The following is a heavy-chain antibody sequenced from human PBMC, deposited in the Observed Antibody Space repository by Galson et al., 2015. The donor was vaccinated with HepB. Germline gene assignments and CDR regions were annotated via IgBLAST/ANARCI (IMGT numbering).Heavy chain of an antibody. CDR1: GYTFTGYY. V-gene: IGHV1-2*04. J-gene: IGHJ6*02. CDR3: ARDGTGIAARRFVYGMDV. Sequence: SVKVSCKASGYTFTGYYMHWVRQAPGQGLEWMGWINPNSGGTNYAQKFQGWVTMTRDTSISTAYMELSRLRSDDTAVYYCARDGTGIAARRFVYGMDVWGQGTTVTVSS. CDR2: INPNSGGT. D-gene: IGHD6-6*01.